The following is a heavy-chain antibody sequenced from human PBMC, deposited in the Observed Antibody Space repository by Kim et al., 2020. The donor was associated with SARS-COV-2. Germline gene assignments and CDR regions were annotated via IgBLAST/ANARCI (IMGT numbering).Heavy chain of an antibody. Sequence: GGSLRLSCAASGFTFSSYAMHWVRQAPGKGLEWVAVISYDGSNKYYADSVKGRFTISRDNSKNTLYLQMNSLRAEDTAVYYCARNYDYVWGSYRPKDYYYYGMDVWGQGTTVTVSS. D-gene: IGHD3-16*02. CDR2: ISYDGSNK. J-gene: IGHJ6*02. CDR1: GFTFSSYA. CDR3: ARNYDYVWGSYRPKDYYYYGMDV. V-gene: IGHV3-30*04.